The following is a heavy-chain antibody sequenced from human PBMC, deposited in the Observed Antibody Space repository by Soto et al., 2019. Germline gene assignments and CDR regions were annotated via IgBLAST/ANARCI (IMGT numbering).Heavy chain of an antibody. CDR2: IYRTGST. V-gene: IGHV4-4*02. J-gene: IGHJ4*02. D-gene: IGHD1-7*01. CDR3: ASRDPGTSVDY. CDR1: GGSFTSNNW. Sequence: LSETLSLTCAVSGGSFTSNNWWTWVRQPPGQGLEWIGEIYRTGSTTYNPSRESRGNISLDKSENQFSLKGTSLTAADTAVYYCASRDPGTSVDYWGQGTLVTVSS.